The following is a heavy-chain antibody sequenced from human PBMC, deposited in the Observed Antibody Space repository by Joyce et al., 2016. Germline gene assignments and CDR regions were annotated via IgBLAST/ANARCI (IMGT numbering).Heavy chain of an antibody. V-gene: IGHV3-21*01. CDR3: ARGISCYDFGAYLGY. Sequence: EVQLVESGGGLVKPGGSLRLSCAASVVTFSSYSMNWVRQAPGKGLEWVSSISISSIYIYCADAVKGRFTIARDNAKNSLYLQMNSLRAEDTAVYYCARGISCYDFGAYLGYWGQGTLVTVSS. D-gene: IGHD5-12*01. CDR2: ISISSIYI. J-gene: IGHJ4*02. CDR1: VVTFSSYS.